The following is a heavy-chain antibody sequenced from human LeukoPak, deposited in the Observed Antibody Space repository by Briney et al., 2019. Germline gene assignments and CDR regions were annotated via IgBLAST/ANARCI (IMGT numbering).Heavy chain of an antibody. CDR1: GFTFSSDG. CDR3: AKEGYYGSGSEYYYYYGMDV. Sequence: GRSLRLSCAASGFTFSSDGMHWVRQAPGKGLEWVAVISYVGSNKYYADSVKGRFTISRDNSKNTLYLQMNSLRAEDTAVYYCAKEGYYGSGSEYYYYYGMDVWGKGTTVTVSS. J-gene: IGHJ6*04. D-gene: IGHD3-10*01. V-gene: IGHV3-30*18. CDR2: ISYVGSNK.